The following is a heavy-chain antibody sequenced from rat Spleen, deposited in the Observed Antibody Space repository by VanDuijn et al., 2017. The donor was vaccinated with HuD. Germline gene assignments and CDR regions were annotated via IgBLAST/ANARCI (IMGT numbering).Heavy chain of an antibody. CDR3: AKDCAIGIPHVDY. J-gene: IGHJ2*01. CDR2: ISTGGGNT. D-gene: IGHD1-9*01. CDR1: GFTYSNYV. Sequence: EVQLVESGGGLVQPGRSLKLSCAASGFTYSNYVMAWVRQAPTKGLEWVASISTGGGNTYYRDSVKGRFTISRDNANNTLYLQMDSLRSADTATYFCAKDCAIGIPHVDYWGQGGMVTVSS. V-gene: IGHV5S13*01.